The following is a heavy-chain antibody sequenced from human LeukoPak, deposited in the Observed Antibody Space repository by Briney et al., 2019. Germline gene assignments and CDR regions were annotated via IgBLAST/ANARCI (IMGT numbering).Heavy chain of an antibody. CDR1: GFIFSSYA. D-gene: IGHD2-2*01. V-gene: IGHV3-30*01. CDR2: ISYDGSNK. CDR3: ARGGPAAAPVGYFDY. Sequence: PGGSLRLSCAASGFIFSSYAMHWVRQAPSKGLEWVAVISYDGSNKYYADSVKGRFTISRDNSKNTLYLQMNSLRAEDTAVYYCARGGPAAAPVGYFDYWGQGTLVTVSS. J-gene: IGHJ4*02.